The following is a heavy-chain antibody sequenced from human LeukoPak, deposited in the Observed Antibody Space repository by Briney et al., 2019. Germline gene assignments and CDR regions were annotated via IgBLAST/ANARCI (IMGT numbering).Heavy chain of an antibody. CDR1: GFTFSSYS. CDR3: ARWRPAGKNAFDI. Sequence: GGSLRLSCAASGFTFSSYSMNWVRQAPGKGLEWVSSISSSSSYIYYADSVKGRFTISRDNAKNSLYLQMNSLRAEDTAVYYCARWRPAGKNAFDIWGQGTMVTVSS. CDR2: ISSSSSYI. V-gene: IGHV3-21*01. D-gene: IGHD2-2*01. J-gene: IGHJ3*02.